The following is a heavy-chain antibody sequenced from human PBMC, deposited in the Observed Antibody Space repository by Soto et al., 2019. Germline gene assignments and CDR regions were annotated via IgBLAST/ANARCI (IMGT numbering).Heavy chain of an antibody. CDR2: IDPSDSYT. Sequence: HGESLKISCKGSGYSFTSYWISWVRQMPGKGLEWMGRIDPSDSYTNYSPSFQGHVTISADKSISTAYLQWSSLKASDTAMYYCARHGLYCSGGSCHERYFDLWGRGTLVTVSS. D-gene: IGHD2-15*01. V-gene: IGHV5-10-1*01. J-gene: IGHJ2*01. CDR3: ARHGLYCSGGSCHERYFDL. CDR1: GYSFTSYW.